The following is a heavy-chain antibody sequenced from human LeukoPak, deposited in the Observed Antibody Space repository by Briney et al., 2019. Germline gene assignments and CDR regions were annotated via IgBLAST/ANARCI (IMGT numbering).Heavy chain of an antibody. CDR3: ARGLGYGALQRRFDP. D-gene: IGHD4/OR15-4a*01. J-gene: IGHJ5*02. CDR1: GGSFSGYY. CDR2: INHSGST. Sequence: SETLSLTCAVYGGSFSGYYWSWIRQPPGKGLEWIGEINHSGSTNYNPSLKSRVTISVDTSKNQFSLKLSSVTAADTAVYYCARGLGYGALQRRFDPWGQGTLVTVSS. V-gene: IGHV4-34*01.